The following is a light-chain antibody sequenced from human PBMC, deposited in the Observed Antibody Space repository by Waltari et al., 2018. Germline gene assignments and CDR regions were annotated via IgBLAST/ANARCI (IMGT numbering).Light chain of an antibody. CDR2: GAS. V-gene: IGKV1-39*01. Sequence: DIQMTQSPSSLSASVGDRVTITCRASPSISRYLNWYQQKPGKAPKLLISGASSLRSGVPSRFSGSGSGTDFTLTISSLQPEDFASYYCQQAYSTLYTFGQGTTLEI. CDR3: QQAYSTLYT. CDR1: PSISRY. J-gene: IGKJ2*01.